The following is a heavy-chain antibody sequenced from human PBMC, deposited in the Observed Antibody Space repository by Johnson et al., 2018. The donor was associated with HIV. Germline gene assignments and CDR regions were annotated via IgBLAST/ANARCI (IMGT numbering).Heavy chain of an antibody. J-gene: IGHJ3*02. CDR1: GFTLSSYG. CDR2: ISYDGSNK. Sequence: QVQLVESGGGVVQPGRSLRLSCAASGFTLSSYGMHWVRQAPGKGLEWVAVISYDGSNKYYADSVQGRFTISRDNSKNTLDLQMNSLRAEDTAVYYCAREATYSSSWYHDVFEIWGQGTMVTVSS. V-gene: IGHV3-30*03. D-gene: IGHD6-13*01. CDR3: AREATYSSSWYHDVFEI.